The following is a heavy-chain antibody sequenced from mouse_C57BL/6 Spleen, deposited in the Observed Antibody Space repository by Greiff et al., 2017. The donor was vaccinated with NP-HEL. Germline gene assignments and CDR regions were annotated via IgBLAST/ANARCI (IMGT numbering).Heavy chain of an antibody. J-gene: IGHJ1*03. CDR3: ARYGNYDWYFDV. Sequence: VMLVESGPGLVQPSQSLSITCTVSGFSLTSYGVHWVRQSPGKGLEWLGVIWSGGSTDYNAAFISRLSISKDNSKSQVFFKMNRLQADDTAIYYCARYGNYDWYFDVWGTGTTVTVSS. D-gene: IGHD2-1*01. CDR1: GFSLTSYG. V-gene: IGHV2-2*01. CDR2: IWSGGST.